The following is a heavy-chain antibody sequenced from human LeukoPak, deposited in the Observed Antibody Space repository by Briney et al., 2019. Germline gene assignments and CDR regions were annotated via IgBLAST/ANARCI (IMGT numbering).Heavy chain of an antibody. CDR1: GYTFTGYY. Sequence: ASVKVSCKASGYTFTGYYMHWVRQAPGQGVECMGWINPNNGGTNYAQKFQGRVTMTRDTSISTAYMELSRLRSDDTAVYYCAREDYGSDRAFDYWGQGTLVTVSS. D-gene: IGHD3-10*01. CDR3: AREDYGSDRAFDY. J-gene: IGHJ4*02. CDR2: INPNNGGT. V-gene: IGHV1-2*02.